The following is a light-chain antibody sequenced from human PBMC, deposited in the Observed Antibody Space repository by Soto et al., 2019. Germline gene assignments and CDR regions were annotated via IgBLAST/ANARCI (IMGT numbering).Light chain of an antibody. CDR2: GAS. J-gene: IGKJ4*01. V-gene: IGKV3-15*01. CDR1: QSLGTD. Sequence: IVMTQSPATLSVSPGERATLSCRASQSLGTDLAWYQQRPGQAPRLLIYGASTRATGIPARFSGSGSGTEFTLTISSLQSEDFAVYYCHQYNNWPPLTFGGGTKVDIK. CDR3: HQYNNWPPLT.